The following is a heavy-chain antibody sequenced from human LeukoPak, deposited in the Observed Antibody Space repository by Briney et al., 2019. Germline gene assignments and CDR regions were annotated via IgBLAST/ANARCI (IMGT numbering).Heavy chain of an antibody. CDR2: IKQDGSEK. CDR1: GYTFSNYG. CDR3: ATGYSSGWYFYFQH. J-gene: IGHJ1*01. V-gene: IGHV3-7*02. Sequence: ASVKVSCKASGYTFSNYGISWVRQAPGQGLEWVANIKQDGSEKNYVDSVKGRFTISRDNAKNSLSLRMNSLSAEDTAVYYCATGYSSGWYFYFQHWGQGSLVSVSS. D-gene: IGHD6-19*01.